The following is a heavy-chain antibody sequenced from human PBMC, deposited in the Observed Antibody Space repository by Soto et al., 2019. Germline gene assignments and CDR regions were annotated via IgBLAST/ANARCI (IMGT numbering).Heavy chain of an antibody. V-gene: IGHV4-34*01. CDR1: GGSFSGYY. D-gene: IGHD6-6*01. Sequence: SETLSLTCAVYGGSFSGYYWSWIRQPPGKGLEWIGEINHSGSTNYNPSLKSRVTISVDTSKNQFSLKLSSVTAADTAVYYCARGWYSSSSGWFDPWGQGTLVTVSS. CDR3: ARGWYSSSSGWFDP. CDR2: INHSGST. J-gene: IGHJ5*02.